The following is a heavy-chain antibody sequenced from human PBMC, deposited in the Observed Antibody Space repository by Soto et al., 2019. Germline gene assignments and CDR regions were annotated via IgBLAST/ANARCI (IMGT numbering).Heavy chain of an antibody. CDR1: GASISGFY. Sequence: SETPSLTCTVSGASISGFYWSWIRKSAGKGLEWIGRIYATGTTDYNPSLKSRVMMSVDTSKKQFSLKLRSVTAADTAVYYCVRDGTKTLRDWFDPWGQGSSVTVSS. J-gene: IGHJ5*02. D-gene: IGHD1-1*01. CDR3: VRDGTKTLRDWFDP. V-gene: IGHV4-4*07. CDR2: IYATGTT.